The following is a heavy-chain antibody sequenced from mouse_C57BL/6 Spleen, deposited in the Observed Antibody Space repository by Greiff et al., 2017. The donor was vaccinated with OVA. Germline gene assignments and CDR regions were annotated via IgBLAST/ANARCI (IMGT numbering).Heavy chain of an antibody. CDR1: GYTFTSYW. CDR2: IHPNSGST. Sequence: VQLQQPGAELVKPGASVKLSCKASGYTFTSYWMHWVKQRPGQGLEWIGMIHPNSGSTNYNEKFKSKATLTVDKSSSTAYMQLSSLTSEDSAVYYCAREGLRGGTRTMDYWGQGTTVTVSS. D-gene: IGHD2-4*01. V-gene: IGHV1-64*01. CDR3: AREGLRGGTRTMDY. J-gene: IGHJ4*01.